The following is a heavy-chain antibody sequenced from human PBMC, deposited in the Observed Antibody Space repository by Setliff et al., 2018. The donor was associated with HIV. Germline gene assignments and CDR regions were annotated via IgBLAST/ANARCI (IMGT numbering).Heavy chain of an antibody. CDR1: GYNFTSHD. CDR2: INPNGGAT. J-gene: IGHJ4*02. Sequence: GASVKVSCKASGYNFTSHDINWVRQAPGQGLEWMGWINPNGGATHYAQMFRDSVIMTRDTSISTVYIRLISLKSDDTAVYYCARISPTLDYWGQGTLDTVSS. CDR3: ARISPTLDY. V-gene: IGHV1-2*02.